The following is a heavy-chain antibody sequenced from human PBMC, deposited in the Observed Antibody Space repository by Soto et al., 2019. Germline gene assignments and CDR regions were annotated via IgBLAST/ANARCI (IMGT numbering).Heavy chain of an antibody. CDR3: ARESYYGSGATVVAY. Sequence: QVQLQESGPGLVRPSETLSLTCTVSGGSISGYYWSWIRQPPGKGLEWIGYIYYSGTTSYNPSLTSRVTMSVDTSNNQFSLQVNSVTAADTAVYYCARESYYGSGATVVAYWGQGTLVTVSS. D-gene: IGHD3-10*01. V-gene: IGHV4-59*01. CDR1: GGSISGYY. CDR2: IYYSGTT. J-gene: IGHJ4*02.